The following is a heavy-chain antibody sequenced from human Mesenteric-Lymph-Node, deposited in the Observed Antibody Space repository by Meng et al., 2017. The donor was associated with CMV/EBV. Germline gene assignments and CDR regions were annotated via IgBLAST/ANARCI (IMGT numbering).Heavy chain of an antibody. V-gene: IGHV1-69*01. CDR2: IIPVYKTI. Sequence: DTFTYYAVSWVRQAPGEGLEWVGGIIPVYKTINYAQRFQGRVTITADESTSTAYMELSSLRSEDTAVYYCAREPMVRGVIIETHFDYWGQGTLVTVSS. D-gene: IGHD3-10*01. CDR1: DTFTYYA. J-gene: IGHJ4*02. CDR3: AREPMVRGVIIETHFDY.